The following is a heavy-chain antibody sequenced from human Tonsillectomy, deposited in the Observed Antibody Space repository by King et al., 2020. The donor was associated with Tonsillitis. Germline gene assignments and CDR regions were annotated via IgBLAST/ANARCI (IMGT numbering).Heavy chain of an antibody. J-gene: IGHJ3*01. CDR3: ARARTYSNGWTHHDGLDL. CDR1: GGTFSNYA. CDR2: VIPMFATS. V-gene: IGHV1-69*01. D-gene: IGHD6-19*01. Sequence: QLVQSGAEVKKPGSSVKVSCKASGGTFSNYAINWVRQAPGQGREWMGGVIPMFATSNDAQKFQGRVTITADESPSTAYMELSSLRSGDTAVYYCARARTYSNGWTHHDGLDLWGPGTMVTVSS.